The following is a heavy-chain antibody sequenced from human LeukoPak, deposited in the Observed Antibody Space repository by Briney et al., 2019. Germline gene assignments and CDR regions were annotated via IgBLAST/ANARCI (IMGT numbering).Heavy chain of an antibody. V-gene: IGHV4-34*01. Sequence: SETVSLTCAVYGGAFSGYYWSWIPQPPGKGLEWIGEINHSGSTNYNPSLKSRVTISVDTSKNQFSLKLSSVTAADTAVYYCARASSGYFDYWGQGTLVTVSS. J-gene: IGHJ4*02. CDR1: GGAFSGYY. CDR2: INHSGST. CDR3: ARASSGYFDY. D-gene: IGHD3-3*01.